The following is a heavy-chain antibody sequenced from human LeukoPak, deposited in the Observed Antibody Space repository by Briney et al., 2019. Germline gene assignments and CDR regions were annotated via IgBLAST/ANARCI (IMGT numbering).Heavy chain of an antibody. J-gene: IGHJ4*02. CDR1: GFTFNAYW. D-gene: IGHD5-18*01. CDR3: VRHNYGYDY. Sequence: GGSLRLSCAASGFTFNAYWMHWVRQAPGEGPVWVAHILNDGGSTSYADSVKGRFIISRDNAKNTLSLQMNSLRAEDTAVYYCVRHNYGYDYWGQGTPVTVSS. CDR2: ILNDGGST. V-gene: IGHV3-74*01.